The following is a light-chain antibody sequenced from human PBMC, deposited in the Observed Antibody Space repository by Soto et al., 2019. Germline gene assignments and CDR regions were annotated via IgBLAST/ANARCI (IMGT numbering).Light chain of an antibody. CDR2: GAS. J-gene: IGKJ4*02. Sequence: DIQMTQSPSSLSASVGDRVTITCQASQDINNYLNWYQQKPGKAPKLLMYGASNLETGVPSRFSGTGYGTHVTFIITSRQPEDFAAYYCQQDDGRAQCTFGGGTKVEIE. CDR3: QQDDGRAQCT. V-gene: IGKV1-33*01. CDR1: QDINNY.